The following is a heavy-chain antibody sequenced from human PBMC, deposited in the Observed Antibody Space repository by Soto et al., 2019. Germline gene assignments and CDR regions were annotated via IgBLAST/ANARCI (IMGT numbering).Heavy chain of an antibody. D-gene: IGHD1-26*01. CDR3: ARRRIVGATRYYYGLDV. CDR1: GYSFPSYW. J-gene: IGHJ6*02. CDR2: IYPGDSDT. Sequence: PGESLKISCKGSGYSFPSYWIGWVRQKPGKGLEWMGIIYPGDSDTRCSPSFQGQVTISADKSISTAYLQWSSLKASDTAMYYCARRRIVGATRYYYGLDVWGQGTTVTVSS. V-gene: IGHV5-51*01.